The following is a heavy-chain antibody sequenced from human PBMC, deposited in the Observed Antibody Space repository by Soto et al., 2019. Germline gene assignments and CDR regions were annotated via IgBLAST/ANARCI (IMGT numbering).Heavy chain of an antibody. D-gene: IGHD6-6*01. Sequence: ASVKVSCKASGYTFTGYYMHWVRQAPGQELEWMGWINPNSGGTNYAQKFQGWVTMTRDTSISTAYMELSRLRSDDTAVYYCARMGAARPDPGPYYYYGMDVWGQGTTVTVSS. V-gene: IGHV1-2*04. CDR2: INPNSGGT. CDR1: GYTFTGYY. J-gene: IGHJ6*02. CDR3: ARMGAARPDPGPYYYYGMDV.